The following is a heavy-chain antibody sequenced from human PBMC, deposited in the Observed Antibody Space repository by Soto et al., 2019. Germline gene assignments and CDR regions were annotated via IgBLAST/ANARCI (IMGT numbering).Heavy chain of an antibody. CDR2: ITPYNGKT. J-gene: IGHJ4*02. Sequence: QVHLVQSGAEVKKPGASVKVSCEASGYTFITYGISWVRQAPGQGLEWMGWITPYNGKTNYAQKVQDRVTMTTDTSTGTAYLELRSLRSDDSAVYYCARDTSHYVDHWGQGTLGTVSS. CDR3: ARDTSHYVDH. CDR1: GYTFITYG. D-gene: IGHD2-2*01. V-gene: IGHV1-18*01.